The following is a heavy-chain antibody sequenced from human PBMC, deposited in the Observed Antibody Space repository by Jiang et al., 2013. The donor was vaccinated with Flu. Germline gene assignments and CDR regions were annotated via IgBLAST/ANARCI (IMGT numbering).Heavy chain of an antibody. CDR3: AAASIVVVTHYYYYYGMDV. CDR2: IVVGSGNT. D-gene: IGHD2-21*02. CDR1: GFTFTSSA. J-gene: IGHJ6*02. Sequence: SVKVSCKASGFTFTSSAVQWVRQARGQRLEWIGWIVVGSGNTNYAQKFQERVTITRDMSTSTAYMELSSLRSEDTAVYYCAAASIVVVTHYYYYYGMDVWGQGTTVTVSS. V-gene: IGHV1-58*01.